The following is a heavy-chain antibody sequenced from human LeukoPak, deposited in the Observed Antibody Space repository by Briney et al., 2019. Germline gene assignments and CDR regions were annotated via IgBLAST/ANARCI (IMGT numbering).Heavy chain of an antibody. V-gene: IGHV3-7*01. CDR1: GFTFSSYW. D-gene: IGHD3-16*01. J-gene: IGHJ4*02. CDR3: ARDGGEDY. CDR2: INHNGNVN. Sequence: GGSLRLSCAASGFTFSSYWMNWARQAPGKGLEWVASINHNGNVNYYVDSVKGRFTISRDNSKNTLYLQMNSLRAEDTAVYYCARDGGEDYWGQGTLVTVSS.